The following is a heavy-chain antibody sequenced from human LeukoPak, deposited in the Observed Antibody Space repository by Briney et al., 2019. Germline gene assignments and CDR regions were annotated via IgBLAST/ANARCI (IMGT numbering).Heavy chain of an antibody. D-gene: IGHD3-22*01. CDR3: ASYYDYIGYTFDY. Sequence: GGSLRLSCAASGFTFSDYYMSWIRQAPGNGLEWVSYISSSGSTIYYADSVKGRFTISRDNAKNSLYLQMNSLRAEDTAVYYCASYYDYIGYTFDYWGRGTLVTVSS. CDR2: ISSSGSTI. CDR1: GFTFSDYY. J-gene: IGHJ4*02. V-gene: IGHV3-11*01.